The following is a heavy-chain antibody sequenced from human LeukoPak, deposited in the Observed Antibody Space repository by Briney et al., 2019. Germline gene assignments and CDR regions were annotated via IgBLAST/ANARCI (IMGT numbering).Heavy chain of an antibody. CDR2: IYPGDSDT. J-gene: IGHJ4*02. Sequence: GESLKISCKGSGYSFTSYWIGWVRQMPGKGLEWMGIIYPGDSDTRYSPSFQGQVTISADKSIGTAYLQWSSLKASDTAMYYCARTTFYGDYVYYFDYWGQGTLVTVSS. CDR3: ARTTFYGDYVYYFDY. V-gene: IGHV5-51*01. D-gene: IGHD4-17*01. CDR1: GYSFTSYW.